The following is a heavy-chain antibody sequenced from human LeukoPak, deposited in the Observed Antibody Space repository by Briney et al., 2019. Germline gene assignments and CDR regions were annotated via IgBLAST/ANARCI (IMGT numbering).Heavy chain of an antibody. D-gene: IGHD5-12*01. J-gene: IGHJ4*02. CDR1: GFTFSSFW. CDR3: ARDGGVSGYDLLDY. V-gene: IGHV3-7*01. CDR2: INLDGSEK. Sequence: PGGSLRLSCAASGFTFSSFWMTWVRQAPGKGLEWVANINLDGSEKYYVDSVKGRFTISRDNAKNSVYLQMNSLRAEDTAVYYCARDGGVSGYDLLDYWGQGTLVTVAS.